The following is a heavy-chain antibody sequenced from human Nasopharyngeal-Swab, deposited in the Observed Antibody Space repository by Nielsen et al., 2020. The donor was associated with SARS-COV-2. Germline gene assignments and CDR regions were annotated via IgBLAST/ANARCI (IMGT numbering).Heavy chain of an antibody. J-gene: IGHJ4*02. CDR2: ISSSSSYI. V-gene: IGHV3-21*01. Sequence: RQGPGKGLEWVSSISSSSSYIYYADSVKGRFTISRDNAKNSLYLQMNSLRAEDTAVYYCARVAGLIAAAGDYWGQGTLVTVSS. D-gene: IGHD6-13*01. CDR3: ARVAGLIAAAGDY.